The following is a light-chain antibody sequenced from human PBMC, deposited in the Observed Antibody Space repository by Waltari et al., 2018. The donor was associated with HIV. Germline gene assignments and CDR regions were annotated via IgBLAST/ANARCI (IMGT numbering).Light chain of an antibody. J-gene: IGLJ2*01. Sequence: QSALTQPASVSGSPGQSITISCTGTSSNVGCYNLVSWYQQHPGKAPKVMIYEVNKRPSWVSTRFSGSKSANTASLTTSALQDADEADYYCCSYTGSNPFLLFGGGTKLTVL. CDR3: CSYTGSNPFLL. CDR1: SSNVGCYNL. V-gene: IGLV2-23*02. CDR2: EVN.